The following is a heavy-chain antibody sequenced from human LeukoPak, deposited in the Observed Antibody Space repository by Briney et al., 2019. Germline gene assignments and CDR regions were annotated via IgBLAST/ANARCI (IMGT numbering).Heavy chain of an antibody. J-gene: IGHJ4*02. CDR2: LGTAGDT. Sequence: GGFLRLSCAASGFSLTNYAMRWVRQTAGEGLEWVSALGTAGDTFYPGSVKGRFTISRDNAKKSLFLQMNSLRAEDTAVYYCARQNTPHGNFDYWGQGTLVTVSS. CDR1: GFSLTNYA. CDR3: ARQNTPHGNFDY. D-gene: IGHD5-24*01. V-gene: IGHV3-13*01.